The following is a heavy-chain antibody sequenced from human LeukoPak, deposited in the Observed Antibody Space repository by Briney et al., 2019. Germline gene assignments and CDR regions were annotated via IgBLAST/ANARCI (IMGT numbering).Heavy chain of an antibody. J-gene: IGHJ4*02. CDR1: GFTFSSYS. V-gene: IGHV3-21*01. CDR2: ISSSSSYI. CDR3: AREHNDILTGSSNFDY. Sequence: PGGSLRLSCAASGFTFSSYSMNWVRQAPGKGLEWVSSISSSSSYIYYADSVKGRFTISRDNSKNTLYLQMNSLRAEDTAVYYCAREHNDILTGSSNFDYWGQGTLVTVSS. D-gene: IGHD3-9*01.